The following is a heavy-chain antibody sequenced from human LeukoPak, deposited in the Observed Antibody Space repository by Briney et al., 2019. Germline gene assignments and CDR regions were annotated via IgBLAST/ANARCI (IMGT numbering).Heavy chain of an antibody. CDR3: AKDNRGGYCSSTSCYAWFDP. CDR1: GFTFSSYS. J-gene: IGHJ5*02. CDR2: ISSSSSYI. D-gene: IGHD2-2*01. Sequence: GGSLRLSCAASGFTFSSYSMNWVRQAPGKGLEWVSSISSSSSYIYYADSVKGRFTISRDNAKNSLYLQMNSLRTEDTALYYCAKDNRGGYCSSTSCYAWFDPWGQGTLVTVSS. V-gene: IGHV3-21*04.